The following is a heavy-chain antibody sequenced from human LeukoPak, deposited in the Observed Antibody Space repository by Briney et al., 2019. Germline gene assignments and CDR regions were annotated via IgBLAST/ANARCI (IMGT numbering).Heavy chain of an antibody. J-gene: IGHJ6*02. CDR3: ARDGGPGSYYKPHYYYYYYGMDV. CDR1: GGTFSSYA. CDR2: IIPIFGTA. V-gene: IGHV1-69*05. Sequence: ASVKVSCKASGGTFSSYAISWVRQAPGQGLEWMGGIIPIFGTANYAQKFQGRVTMTTDTSTSTAYMELRSLRSDDTAVYYCARDGGPGSYYKPHYYYYYYGMDVWGQGTTVTVSS. D-gene: IGHD3-10*01.